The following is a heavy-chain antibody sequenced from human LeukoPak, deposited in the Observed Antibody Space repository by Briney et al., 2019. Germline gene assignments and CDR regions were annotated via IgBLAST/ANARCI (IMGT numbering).Heavy chain of an antibody. CDR3: ARDPTYYDILTGYYKSGAFDI. Sequence: PSETLSLTCTVSGGSISSHYWSWLRQPPGKGLGWIGYIYYSRSTNYNPSLKSRVTISVDTSKNQFSLKLSSVTAADTAVYYCARDPTYYDILTGYYKSGAFDIWGQGTMVTVSS. CDR2: IYYSRST. CDR1: GGSISSHY. D-gene: IGHD3-9*01. V-gene: IGHV4-59*11. J-gene: IGHJ3*02.